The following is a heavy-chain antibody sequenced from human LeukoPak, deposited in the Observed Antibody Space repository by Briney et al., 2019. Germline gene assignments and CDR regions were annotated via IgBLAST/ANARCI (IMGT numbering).Heavy chain of an antibody. Sequence: PSETLSLSCTASGGSISSYEWSWIRQPAGKGLEWIGRIYTSGSTNYNPSLKSRVTMSVDTSKNQFSLKLSSETAADTAVYYCARDQGGSSWQTHYSQHWGQGTLVTVSS. CDR2: IYTSGST. V-gene: IGHV4-4*07. D-gene: IGHD6-13*01. CDR3: ARDQGGSSWQTHYSQH. CDR1: GGSISSYE. J-gene: IGHJ1*01.